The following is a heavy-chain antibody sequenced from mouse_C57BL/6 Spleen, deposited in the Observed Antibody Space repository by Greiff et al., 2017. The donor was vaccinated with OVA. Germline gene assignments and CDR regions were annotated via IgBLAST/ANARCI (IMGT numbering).Heavy chain of an antibody. Sequence: EVKLVESGGGLVQPKGSLKLSCAASGFTFNTYAMHWVRQAPGKGVEWVARIRSKSSNYATYYADSVKDRFTISRDDSQSMLYLQMNNLKNEDKAMYYCVRDQGLMDTVVNWYYDVWGTGTTVTVSS. D-gene: IGHD1-1*01. V-gene: IGHV10-3*01. J-gene: IGHJ1*03. CDR1: GFTFNTYA. CDR3: VRDQGLMDTVVNWYYDV. CDR2: IRSKSSNYAT.